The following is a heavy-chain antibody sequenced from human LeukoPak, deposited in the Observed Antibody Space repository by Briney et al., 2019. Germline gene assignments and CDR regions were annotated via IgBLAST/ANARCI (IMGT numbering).Heavy chain of an antibody. CDR1: GFTFSNYW. Sequence: GGSLRLSCAVSGFTFSNYWMHWVRQAPGKGLVWVSRINSDGINTSYADSVKGRFTISRDNAKNSLYLQMNSLRAEDTAVYYCAELGITMIGGVWGKGTTVTISS. CDR3: AELGITMIGGV. CDR2: INSDGINT. D-gene: IGHD3-10*02. J-gene: IGHJ6*04. V-gene: IGHV3-74*01.